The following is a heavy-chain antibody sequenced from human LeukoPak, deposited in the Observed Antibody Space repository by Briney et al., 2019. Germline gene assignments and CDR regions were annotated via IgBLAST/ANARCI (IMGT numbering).Heavy chain of an antibody. CDR2: INSDGSST. J-gene: IGHJ4*02. V-gene: IGHV3-74*01. CDR3: ARALLRLGDLYDY. CDR1: GFTFSSYW. D-gene: IGHD3-16*01. Sequence: GGSLRLSCAASGFTFSSYWMHRVRQAPGKGLVWVSRINSDGSSTSYADSVKGRFTISRDNAKNTLYLQMNSLRAEDTAVYYCARALLRLGDLYDYWGQGTLVTVSS.